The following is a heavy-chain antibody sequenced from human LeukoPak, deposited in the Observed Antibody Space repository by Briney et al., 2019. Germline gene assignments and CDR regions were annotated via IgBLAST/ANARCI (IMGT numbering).Heavy chain of an antibody. CDR3: ARGRVVVTASLYYYYYMDV. D-gene: IGHD2-21*02. Sequence: PSETLSLTCAVYGGSFSGYYWSWIRQPPGKGLEWIGEINHSGSTNYNPSLKSRVTISVDTSKNQSSLKLSSVTAADTAVYYCARGRVVVTASLYYYYYMDVWGKGTTVTVSS. CDR1: GGSFSGYY. J-gene: IGHJ6*03. V-gene: IGHV4-34*01. CDR2: INHSGST.